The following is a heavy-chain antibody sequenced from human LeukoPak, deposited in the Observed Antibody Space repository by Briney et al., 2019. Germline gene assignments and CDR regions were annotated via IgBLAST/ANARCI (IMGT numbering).Heavy chain of an antibody. J-gene: IGHJ4*02. Sequence: GGSLRLSCAASGFTFSSYAMSWVRQAPGKGLEWVSGIDYSGGATNYADSVQGRFTVSRDNSKNTLYLQMNNLRAEDTAVYYCATTRVCGGVLLRPSCLYFEDWGQGALVTVSS. CDR3: ATTRVCGGVLLRPSCLYFED. D-gene: IGHD3-10*01. V-gene: IGHV3-23*01. CDR1: GFTFSSYA. CDR2: IDYSGGAT.